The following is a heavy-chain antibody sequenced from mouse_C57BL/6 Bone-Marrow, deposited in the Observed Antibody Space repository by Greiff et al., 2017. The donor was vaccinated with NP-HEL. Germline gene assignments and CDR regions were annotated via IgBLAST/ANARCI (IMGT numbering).Heavy chain of an antibody. CDR1: GFSFNTYA. D-gene: IGHD2-3*01. V-gene: IGHV10-1*01. CDR2: IRSKSNNYAT. Sequence: EVKVVESGGGLVQPKGSLKLSCAASGFSFNTYAMNWVRQAPGKGLEWVARIRSKSNNYATYYADSVKDRFTISRDDSESMLYLQMNNLKTEDTAMYYCVRQDGYHGGFAYWGQGTLVTVSA. J-gene: IGHJ3*01. CDR3: VRQDGYHGGFAY.